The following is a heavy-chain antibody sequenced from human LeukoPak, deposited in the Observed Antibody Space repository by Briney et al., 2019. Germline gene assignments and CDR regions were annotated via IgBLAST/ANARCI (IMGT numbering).Heavy chain of an antibody. V-gene: IGHV1-2*02. CDR2: INPNSGGT. Sequence: RASVTVSCKASGYTFTGYYTHWVRQAPGQGLEWMGWINPNSGGTNYAQKFQGRVTMTRDTSISTAYMELSRLRSDDTAVYYCAREFVGNIVVVPAASPRDLYYYYMDVWGKGTTVTVSS. D-gene: IGHD2-2*01. CDR1: GYTFTGYY. CDR3: AREFVGNIVVVPAASPRDLYYYYMDV. J-gene: IGHJ6*03.